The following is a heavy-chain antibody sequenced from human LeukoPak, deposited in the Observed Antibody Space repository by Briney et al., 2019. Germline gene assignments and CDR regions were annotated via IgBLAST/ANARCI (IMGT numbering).Heavy chain of an antibody. J-gene: IGHJ4*02. CDR3: ASQTSYSSSWYTDY. CDR1: GGTFSSYA. Sequence: ASVKVSCKASGGTFSSYAISWVRQAPGQGLEWMGGIIPIFGTANYAQKFQGRVTITTDESTSTAYMELSSLRSEDTAVYYCASQTSYSSSWYTDYWGQGTLVTVSS. D-gene: IGHD6-13*01. V-gene: IGHV1-69*05. CDR2: IIPIFGTA.